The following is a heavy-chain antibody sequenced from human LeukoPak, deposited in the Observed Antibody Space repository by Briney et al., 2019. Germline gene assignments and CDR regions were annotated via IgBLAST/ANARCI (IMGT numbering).Heavy chain of an antibody. V-gene: IGHV3-7*01. J-gene: IGHJ6*03. CDR3: AKGAKRLGYCSGGTCYSNYDYYYMDV. Sequence: GGSLRLSCAASGFTFSTYWMSWVRQAPGKGLEWVANIKQDGSEKYYVDSVEGRFTISRDNARNSLYLQMNSLRAEDTAVYYCAKGAKRLGYCSGGTCYSNYDYYYMDVWGKGTTVTISS. D-gene: IGHD2-15*01. CDR1: GFTFSTYW. CDR2: IKQDGSEK.